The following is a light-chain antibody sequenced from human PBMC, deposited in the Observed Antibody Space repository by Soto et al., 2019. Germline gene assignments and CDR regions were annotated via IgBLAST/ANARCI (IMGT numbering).Light chain of an antibody. CDR3: QQYRSSSPYT. V-gene: IGKV3-20*01. CDR2: GAS. J-gene: IGKJ2*01. CDR1: QSVSSSY. Sequence: EIVLTQSPGTLSLSPGERATLSCRASQSVSSSYLAWYQQKPGQAPRLLIYGASSRATGIPDRFSGSGSGTDFTLIISRLEPEDFAVYYCQQYRSSSPYTFGQGTKLEIK.